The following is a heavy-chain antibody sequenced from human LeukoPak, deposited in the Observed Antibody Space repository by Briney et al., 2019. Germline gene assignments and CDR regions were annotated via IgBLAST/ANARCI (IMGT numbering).Heavy chain of an antibody. V-gene: IGHV3-74*01. D-gene: IGHD3-10*01. CDR3: ARAVTYFYGSVTYDWFDP. CDR1: GFTFSSYW. J-gene: IGHJ5*02. CDR2: IKSDGST. Sequence: GGSLRLSCAASGFTFSSYWMHWVRQIPGKGLVWVSRIKSDGSTIYADSVKGRFTISRDNAKNTVYLQMNSLRAKDTGIYYCARAVTYFYGSVTYDWFDPWGQGTLVTVSS.